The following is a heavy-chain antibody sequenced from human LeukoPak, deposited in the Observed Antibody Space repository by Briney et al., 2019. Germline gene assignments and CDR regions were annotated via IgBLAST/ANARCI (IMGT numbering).Heavy chain of an antibody. CDR3: ATDPLYHCSSTSCPYYYYYGMDV. V-gene: IGHV1-24*01. CDR1: GYTLTELS. D-gene: IGHD2-2*01. CDR2: FDPEDGET. J-gene: IGHJ6*02. Sequence: ASVKVSCKVSGYTLTELSMHWVRQAPGKGLEWMGGFDPEDGETIYAQEFQGRVTMTEDTSTDTAYMELSSLRSEDTAVYYCATDPLYHCSSTSCPYYYYYGMDVWGQGTTVTVSS.